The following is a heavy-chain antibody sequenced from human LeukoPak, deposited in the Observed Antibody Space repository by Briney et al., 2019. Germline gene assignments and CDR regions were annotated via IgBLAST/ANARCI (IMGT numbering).Heavy chain of an antibody. J-gene: IGHJ3*02. V-gene: IGHV3-23*01. CDR1: GFTFSSYA. Sequence: PGGSLRLSCAASGFTFSSYAMSWVRQAPGKGLEWVSAISGSGGSTYYADSVKGRFTISRDNAKNSLYLQMNSLRAEDMALYYCAKARGATLAFDIWGQGTMVTVSS. CDR3: AKARGATLAFDI. D-gene: IGHD1-26*01. CDR2: ISGSGGST.